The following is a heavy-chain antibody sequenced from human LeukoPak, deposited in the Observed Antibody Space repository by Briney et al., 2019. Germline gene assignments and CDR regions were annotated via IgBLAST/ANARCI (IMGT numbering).Heavy chain of an antibody. D-gene: IGHD1-26*01. CDR2: ISYDGSNK. V-gene: IGHV3-30*04. J-gene: IGHJ4*02. Sequence: PGGSLRLSCAASGFTFSSYATHWVRQAPGKGLEWVAVISYDGSNKYYADSVKGRFTISRDNSKNTLYLQMNSLRAEDTAVYYCASYGGSYQDYWGQGTLVTVSS. CDR3: ASYGGSYQDY. CDR1: GFTFSSYA.